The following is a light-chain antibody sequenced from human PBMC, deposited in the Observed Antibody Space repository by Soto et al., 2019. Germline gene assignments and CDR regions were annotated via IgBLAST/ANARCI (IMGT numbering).Light chain of an antibody. CDR1: SSNIGSNT. CDR2: SNN. J-gene: IGLJ2*01. V-gene: IGLV1-44*01. Sequence: QSVLTQPPSASGTPGQRVTISCSGSSSNIGSNTVNWYQQLPGTAPKLLIYSNNQRPSGVPDRFSGSKSGNTASLTVSGLQAEDEADYYCSSFAGSSNLGVFGGGTKLTVL. CDR3: SSFAGSSNLGV.